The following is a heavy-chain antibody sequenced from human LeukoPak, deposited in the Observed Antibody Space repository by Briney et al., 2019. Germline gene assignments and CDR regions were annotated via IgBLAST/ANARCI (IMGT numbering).Heavy chain of an antibody. CDR1: GFTFSTYA. V-gene: IGHV3-30*04. J-gene: IGHJ6*03. CDR2: ISFDGVNT. Sequence: PGGSLRLSCAASGFTFSTYAIHWVRQAPGKGLEWVAVISFDGVNTFYADSVKGRFTISRDNSNNTVYLQMNNLRPEDTAVFCCARGQGYESYYYMDVWGKGTTVSVSS. CDR3: ARGQGYESYYYMDV. D-gene: IGHD2-2*01.